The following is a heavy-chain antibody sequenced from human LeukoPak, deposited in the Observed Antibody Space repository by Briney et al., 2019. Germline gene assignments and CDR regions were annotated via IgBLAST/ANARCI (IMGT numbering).Heavy chain of an antibody. CDR1: GGSISSGSYY. V-gene: IGHV4-61*02. CDR3: ARECIMLTFGGVIAYNWFDP. D-gene: IGHD3-16*02. J-gene: IGHJ5*02. Sequence: SETLSLTCTVSGGSISSGSYYWSWIRQPAGKGLEWIGRLYTSGSTNYNPSLKSRVTISVDTSKNQFSLKLSSVTAADTAAYYCARECIMLTFGGVIAYNWFDPSGQGTLVTVSS. CDR2: LYTSGST.